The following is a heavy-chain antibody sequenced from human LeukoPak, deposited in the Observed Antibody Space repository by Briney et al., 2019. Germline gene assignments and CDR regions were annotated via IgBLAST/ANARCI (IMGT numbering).Heavy chain of an antibody. J-gene: IGHJ4*02. CDR2: ISYDGSNK. CDR3: ARGGPRYYFDY. V-gene: IGHV3-30-3*01. CDR1: GFTFSSYA. Sequence: PGRSLRLSCAAPGFTFSSYAMHWVRQAPGKGLEWVAVISYDGSNKYYADSVKGRFTISRDNSKNTLYLQMNSLRAEDTAVYYCARGGPRYYFDYWGQGTLVTVSS.